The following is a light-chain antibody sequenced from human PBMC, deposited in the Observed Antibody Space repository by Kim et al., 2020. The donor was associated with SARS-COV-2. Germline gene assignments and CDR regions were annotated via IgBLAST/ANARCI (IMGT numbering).Light chain of an antibody. Sequence: VPQGQTASITCSGDKLGDKYACWYQQKPGQSPVLVIYQDSKRPSGSPERFSGSNSGNTATLTISGTQAMDEADYSCQAWDSSTAVFGGGTQLTVL. CDR3: QAWDSSTAV. J-gene: IGLJ2*01. V-gene: IGLV3-1*01. CDR1: KLGDKY. CDR2: QDS.